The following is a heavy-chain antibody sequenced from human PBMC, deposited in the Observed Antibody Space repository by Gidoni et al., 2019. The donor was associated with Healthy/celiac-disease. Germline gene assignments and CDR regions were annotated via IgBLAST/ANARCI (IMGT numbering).Heavy chain of an antibody. V-gene: IGHV3-43D*04. CDR1: GFTFDAYA. CDR2: ISCDGGST. CDR3: AKDGRSRGDYVTYYYYGMDV. D-gene: IGHD4-17*01. J-gene: IGHJ6*02. Sequence: EVQLVESVGVVVQPGGSLSLSCAASGFTFDAYAMPCVRQAPGQGLEWVFLISCDGGSTYYEDSVKGRFTISRDKSKNSLYLQMNSLRAEDTALYYCAKDGRSRGDYVTYYYYGMDVWGQGTTVTVSS.